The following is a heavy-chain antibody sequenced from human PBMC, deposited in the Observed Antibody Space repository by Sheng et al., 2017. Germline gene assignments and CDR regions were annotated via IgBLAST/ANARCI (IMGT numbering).Heavy chain of an antibody. Sequence: DVQVVEWGGDLVQPGGSLRLSCAVSGFTFNTHWMNWVRQAPGKGLEWVANIEPGGSEKYYVDSVEGRFTISRDNTKNQVYLQMGSLRAEDTAVYFCMTAGGYWGQGTLVSVS. D-gene: IGHD2-15*01. CDR1: GFTFNTHW. CDR2: IEPGGSEK. CDR3: MTAGGY. J-gene: IGHJ4*02. V-gene: IGHV3-7*03.